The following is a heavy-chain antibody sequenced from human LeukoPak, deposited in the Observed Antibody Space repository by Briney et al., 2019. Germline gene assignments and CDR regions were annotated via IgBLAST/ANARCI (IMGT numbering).Heavy chain of an antibody. J-gene: IGHJ4*02. V-gene: IGHV1-46*01. Sequence: ASVKVSCKACGYTFTNYYMHWVRQAPGQGLEWMGIINPSGGSTSYAQKFQGRVTMTRDTSTSTVYMELSSLRSEDTAVYYCAREFLVVRKGQLCSYYFDYWGQGTLVTVSS. CDR2: INPSGGST. CDR3: AREFLVVRKGQLCSYYFDY. CDR1: GYTFTNYY. D-gene: IGHD5-18*01.